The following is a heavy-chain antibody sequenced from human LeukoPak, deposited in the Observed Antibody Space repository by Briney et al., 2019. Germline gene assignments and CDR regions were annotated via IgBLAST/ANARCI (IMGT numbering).Heavy chain of an antibody. V-gene: IGHV3-7*05. Sequence: GGSLRLSCAASGFTFSSYAMSWVRQAPGKGLEWVATIKEDGSEKYYVDSVKGRFTISRDNAKNSLYLQMNSLRGEDTAVYYCARDPLRRYDYWGQGTLVTVSS. J-gene: IGHJ4*02. CDR3: ARDPLRRYDY. CDR2: IKEDGSEK. D-gene: IGHD3-9*01. CDR1: GFTFSSYA.